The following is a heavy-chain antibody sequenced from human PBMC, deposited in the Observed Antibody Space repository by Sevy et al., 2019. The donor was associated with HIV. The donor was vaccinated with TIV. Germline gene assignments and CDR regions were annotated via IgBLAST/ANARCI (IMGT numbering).Heavy chain of an antibody. J-gene: IGHJ3*02. CDR2: INPNSGGT. D-gene: IGHD2-15*01. CDR3: ARAAVVVVAADAFDI. Sequence: ASVKVSCKASGYTFTGYYMHWVRQAPGQGLEWMGRINPNSGGTNYAQKFQGRVTMTRDTSISTAYMELGRLRSDDTAVYYCARAAVVVVAADAFDIWGQGTMVTVSS. V-gene: IGHV1-2*06. CDR1: GYTFTGYY.